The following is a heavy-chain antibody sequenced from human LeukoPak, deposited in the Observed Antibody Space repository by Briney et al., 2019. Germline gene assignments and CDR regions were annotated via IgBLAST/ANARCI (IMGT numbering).Heavy chain of an antibody. CDR1: GFTFSNYW. D-gene: IGHD6-19*01. J-gene: IGHJ4*02. CDR2: INTDASST. CDR3: ASGYNSGPGVY. V-gene: IGHV3-74*01. Sequence: PGRSLRLPCAASGFTFSNYWMHWVRQAPGKGLVWVSRINTDASSTIYADSVKGRFTISRDNAKNTVYLQMNSLRAEDTAIYYCASGYNSGPGVYWGQGTLVTVSS.